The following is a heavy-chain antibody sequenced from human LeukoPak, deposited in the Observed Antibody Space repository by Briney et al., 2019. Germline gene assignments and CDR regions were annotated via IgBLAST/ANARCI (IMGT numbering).Heavy chain of an antibody. CDR1: GYTFTSYG. J-gene: IGHJ4*02. Sequence: ASVKVSCKASGYTFTSYGISWVRQAPGQGLEWMRWISAYNGNTNYAQKLQGRVTMTTDTSTSTAYMELRSLRSDDTAVYYCARDLYSSGWSLADYWGQGTLVTVSS. V-gene: IGHV1-18*01. D-gene: IGHD6-19*01. CDR3: ARDLYSSGWSLADY. CDR2: ISAYNGNT.